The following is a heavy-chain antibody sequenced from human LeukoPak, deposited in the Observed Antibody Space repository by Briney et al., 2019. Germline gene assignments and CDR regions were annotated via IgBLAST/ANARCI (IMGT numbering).Heavy chain of an antibody. J-gene: IGHJ4*02. CDR1: GGSISSHY. Sequence: SETLSLTCTVSGGSISSHYWSWIRQPPGKGLEWIGEINHSGSTNYNPSLKSRVTISVDTSKNQFSLKLSSVTAADTAVYYCARGSSARGTMVRGVVQTFDYWGQGTLVTVSS. D-gene: IGHD3-10*01. CDR3: ARGSSARGTMVRGVVQTFDY. V-gene: IGHV4-34*01. CDR2: INHSGST.